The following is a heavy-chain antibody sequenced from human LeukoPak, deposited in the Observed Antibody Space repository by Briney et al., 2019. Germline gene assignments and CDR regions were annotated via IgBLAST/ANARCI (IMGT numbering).Heavy chain of an antibody. J-gene: IGHJ4*02. CDR3: ARASGPFDY. CDR1: GFRFSVYG. Sequence: GVSLRLSCVAAGFRFSVYGMHWVREAPGKGLEWVAVIWNDGSNKYYADSVKGRFTISRDNSKNTLYLQMNSLRAEDTAVYSCARASGPFDYWGQGTLVTVSS. V-gene: IGHV3-33*01. CDR2: IWNDGSNK. D-gene: IGHD3-10*01.